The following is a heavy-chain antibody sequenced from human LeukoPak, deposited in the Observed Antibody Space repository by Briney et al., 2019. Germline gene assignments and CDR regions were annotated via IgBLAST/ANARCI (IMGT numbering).Heavy chain of an antibody. Sequence: SETLSLTCTVSGCSISSYYWSWIRQPAGKGLEWIGRYHTSGSTNYNPSLKSRVTMSADTSKNQFSLQLSSVTAADTAVYYCASRSITIFGVVTYPNAFDIWGQGTMVTVSS. J-gene: IGHJ3*02. D-gene: IGHD3-3*01. CDR3: ASRSITIFGVVTYPNAFDI. V-gene: IGHV4-4*07. CDR2: YHTSGST. CDR1: GCSISSYY.